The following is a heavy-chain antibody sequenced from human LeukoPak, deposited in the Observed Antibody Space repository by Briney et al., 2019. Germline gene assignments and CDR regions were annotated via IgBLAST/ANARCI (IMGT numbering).Heavy chain of an antibody. CDR1: GGTFSGYY. CDR3: ARVSRSGVYFDY. J-gene: IGHJ4*02. V-gene: IGHV4-34*01. Sequence: SETLSLTCAVSGGTFSGYYWSWIRQPPGKGLEWVGESNDSGGTNYNPSLKSRVTISADKSKNQVPLKLTSVTAAHTAVYYCARVSRSGVYFDYWGQGTLVTVSS. CDR2: SNDSGGT. D-gene: IGHD3-10*01.